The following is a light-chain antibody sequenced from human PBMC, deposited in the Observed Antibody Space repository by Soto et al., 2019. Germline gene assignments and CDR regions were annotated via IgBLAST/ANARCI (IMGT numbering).Light chain of an antibody. CDR1: QSISSY. V-gene: IGKV1-39*01. J-gene: IGKJ4*01. CDR3: QQSYSTPT. Sequence: EIQMTQSPSSLSASAGDRVTITCRASQSISSYLNWYQQKPGKAPKLLIYAASSLHSGVPSRFSGSGSGTDFILTISSLQPEDSATYYCQQSYSTPTFGGGTKVEIK. CDR2: AAS.